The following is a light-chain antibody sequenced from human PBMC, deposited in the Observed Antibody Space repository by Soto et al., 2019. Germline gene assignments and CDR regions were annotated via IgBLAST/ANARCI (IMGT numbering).Light chain of an antibody. CDR2: EVS. J-gene: IGLJ3*02. CDR3: TSYVGSAIGV. V-gene: IGLV2-8*01. Sequence: QSALTQPPSASGSPGQSVTISCTGTSSDVGAYKYVSWYQQYPGKAPKLMIYEVSKRPSGVPDRFSGSKSGNTASLTVSGLQAEEEADYYCTSYVGSAIGVFGGGTKLTVL. CDR1: SSDVGAYKY.